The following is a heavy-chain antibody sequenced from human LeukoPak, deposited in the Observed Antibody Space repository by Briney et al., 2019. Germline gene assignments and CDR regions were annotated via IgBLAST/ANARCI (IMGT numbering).Heavy chain of an antibody. J-gene: IGHJ4*02. Sequence: SETLSLTCTVSGGSISSYYWSWIRQPPGKGLEWIGYIYYNGSPNYSPSLKSRVTSSIDTSMNQFSLKLSSVTAADTAVYYCARHIYRTFHFDYWGQGTLVTVSS. CDR1: GGSISSYY. V-gene: IGHV4-59*08. CDR3: ARHIYRTFHFDY. D-gene: IGHD1-14*01. CDR2: IYYNGSP.